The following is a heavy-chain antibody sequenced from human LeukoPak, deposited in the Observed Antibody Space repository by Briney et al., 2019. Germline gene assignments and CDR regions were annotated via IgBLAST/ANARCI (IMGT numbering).Heavy chain of an antibody. CDR1: RYSISSGYF. Sequence: SETLSLTCTVSRYSISSGYFWAWIRQPPGKGLELIGSMYHSGSTYYNPSLKSRVTISVDTSKNQFSLKVSSVTAADTAVYYCARVTSGWSLDYWGQGTLVTVSS. V-gene: IGHV4-38-2*02. CDR3: ARVTSGWSLDY. J-gene: IGHJ4*02. D-gene: IGHD6-19*01. CDR2: MYHSGST.